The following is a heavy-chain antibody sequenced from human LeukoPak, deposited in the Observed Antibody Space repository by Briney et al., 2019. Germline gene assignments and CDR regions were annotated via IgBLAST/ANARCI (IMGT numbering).Heavy chain of an antibody. CDR2: ISGSGGST. J-gene: IGHJ4*02. V-gene: IGHV3-23*01. CDR1: GFTFSSYA. Sequence: GGSLRLSCAASGFTFSSYAMSWVRQAPGKGLEWVSAISGSGGSTYYADSVKGRFTISRDNSKNTLYLQMNSLRAEDTAVYYCARDESPYYYGSGSLHYWGQGTLVTVSS. CDR3: ARDESPYYYGSGSLHY. D-gene: IGHD3-10*01.